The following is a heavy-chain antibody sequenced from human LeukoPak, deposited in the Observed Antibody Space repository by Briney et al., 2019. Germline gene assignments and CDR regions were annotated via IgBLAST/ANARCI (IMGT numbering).Heavy chain of an antibody. CDR1: GYSVTSYW. J-gene: IGHJ6*02. D-gene: IGHD3-22*01. V-gene: IGHV5-51*01. Sequence: GESLKISCKGSGYSVTSYWIGWVRQMPGKGLGLMGNIYPGDCDTRYSPSVQGQVTISADKSISTAYLQWSSLKASDTAMYYCARHTDGPDSYYDSSVNGMDVWGQGTTVTVSS. CDR2: IYPGDCDT. CDR3: ARHTDGPDSYYDSSVNGMDV.